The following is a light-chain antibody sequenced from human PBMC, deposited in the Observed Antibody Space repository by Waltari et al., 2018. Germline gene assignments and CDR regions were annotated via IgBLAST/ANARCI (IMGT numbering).Light chain of an antibody. J-gene: IGLJ3*02. V-gene: IGLV2-11*01. Sequence: QSALTQPRPVSGSPGPSVPLPLTGICSEVGDFNFVPSYKQPPGEAPKLMIYDVTKRPSGVPDRLSGSKSGNTASLTISGLQAEDEANYYCCSYIGTHTDWVFGGGTKLTVL. CDR3: CSYIGTHTDWV. CDR2: DVT. CDR1: CSEVGDFNF.